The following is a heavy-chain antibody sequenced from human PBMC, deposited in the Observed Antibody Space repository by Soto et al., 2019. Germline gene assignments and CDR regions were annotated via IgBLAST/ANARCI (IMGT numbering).Heavy chain of an antibody. J-gene: IGHJ6*01. CDR2: ISNDGSDI. Sequence: QMQLVESGGAVVQPGGSLRLSCAASGFTFSNYVLHWVRQTPGMGLEWVAVISNDGSDIYYADSVKGRITISRDNSRDTLYLQMSSHRGEDTDVYFCARGGNDGDDPYYTYATDVLAQGTTVTVSS. D-gene: IGHD2-15*01. V-gene: IGHV3-30-3*01. CDR1: GFTFSNYV. CDR3: ARGGNDGDDPYYTYATDV.